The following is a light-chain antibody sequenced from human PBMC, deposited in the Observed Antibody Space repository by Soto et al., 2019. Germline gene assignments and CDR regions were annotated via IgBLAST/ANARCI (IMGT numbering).Light chain of an antibody. Sequence: DIQMTQSPSTLSGSVGDRVIITCRASQTISSWLAWYQQKPGKAPKLLIYAASTSQSGVPSRFSGSGSGTEFTLTITSLQPEDFATYFCQQLNSFPITFGQGTRLEIK. CDR3: QQLNSFPIT. CDR2: AAS. J-gene: IGKJ5*01. CDR1: QTISSW. V-gene: IGKV1-9*01.